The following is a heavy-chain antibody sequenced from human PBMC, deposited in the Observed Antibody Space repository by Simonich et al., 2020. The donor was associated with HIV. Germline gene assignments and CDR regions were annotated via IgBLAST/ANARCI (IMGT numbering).Heavy chain of an antibody. V-gene: IGHV4-34*01. D-gene: IGHD1-26*01. CDR2: INHSGST. Sequence: QVHLQQWGAGLLKPSETLSLTCAVYGGSFSGYYWSWIRQPPGKGLEWIGEINHSGSTNYTPSLKSRVTISEDTSKNQFSLKLSSVTAADTAVYYCARGGGTYYGGFYYMDVWGKGTTVTVSS. CDR3: ARGGGTYYGGFYYMDV. CDR1: GGSFSGYY. J-gene: IGHJ6*03.